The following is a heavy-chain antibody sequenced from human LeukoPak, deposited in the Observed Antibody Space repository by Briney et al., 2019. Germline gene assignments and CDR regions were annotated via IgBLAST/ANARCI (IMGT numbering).Heavy chain of an antibody. D-gene: IGHD3-16*01. Sequence: SETLSLTCAVYGGSFSGYYWSWIRQPPGKGLEWIGEINHSGSTNYNPSLKSRVTISVDTSKNQFSLKLSSVTAADTAVYYCARMLGGVVAATFDYCGQGTLVTVSS. CDR3: ARMLGGVVAATFDY. V-gene: IGHV4-34*01. J-gene: IGHJ4*02. CDR1: GGSFSGYY. CDR2: INHSGST.